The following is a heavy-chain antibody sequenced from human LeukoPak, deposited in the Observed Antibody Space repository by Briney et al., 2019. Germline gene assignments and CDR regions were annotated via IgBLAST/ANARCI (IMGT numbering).Heavy chain of an antibody. CDR3: AKQPIAAYAFDI. Sequence: GRSLRLSCAASGFTFSSYGMHWVRQAPGKGLEWVAFIRYDGSNKYYADSVKGRFTISRDNSKNTLYLQMNSLRAEDTAVYYCAKQPIAAYAFDIWGQGTMVTVSS. V-gene: IGHV3-30*02. CDR2: IRYDGSNK. CDR1: GFTFSSYG. D-gene: IGHD6-25*01. J-gene: IGHJ3*02.